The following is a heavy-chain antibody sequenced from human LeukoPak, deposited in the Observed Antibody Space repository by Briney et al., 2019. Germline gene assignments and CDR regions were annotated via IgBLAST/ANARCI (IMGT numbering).Heavy chain of an antibody. D-gene: IGHD1-26*01. V-gene: IGHV3-30*02. CDR1: GFTFSSYG. J-gene: IGHJ4*02. CDR2: IRYDGSNK. Sequence: GGSLRLSCAASGFTFSSYGMHWVRQAPGKGLEWVAFIRYDGSNKYYADSVKGRFTISRDNSKNTLYLQMNSLRAEDTAVYYCAKGSGSYLSPLYYFDYWGQGTLVTVSS. CDR3: AKGSGSYLSPLYYFDY.